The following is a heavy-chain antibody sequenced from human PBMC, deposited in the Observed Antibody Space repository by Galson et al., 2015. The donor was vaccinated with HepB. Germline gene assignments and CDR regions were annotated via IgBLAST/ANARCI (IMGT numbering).Heavy chain of an antibody. J-gene: IGHJ3*02. D-gene: IGHD3-22*01. CDR1: GYTLTAYG. V-gene: IGHV1-3*01. CDR3: ARVNYYDSRDAFDI. CDR2: VNGGNGNT. Sequence: SVKVSCKASGYTLTAYGMHWVRQAPGQRLEWMGWVNGGNGNTKYSQKFQGRVTMTRDTSTSTVYMELSSLRSEDTAVYYCARVNYYDSRDAFDIWGQGTMVTVSA.